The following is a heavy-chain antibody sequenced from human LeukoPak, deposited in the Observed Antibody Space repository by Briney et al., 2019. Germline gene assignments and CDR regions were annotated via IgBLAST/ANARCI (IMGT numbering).Heavy chain of an antibody. Sequence: TGGSLRLSCAASGFTFSSYAMSWVRQAPGKGLEWVSAISGSGGSTYYADSVKGRFTISRDNSKNTLYLQMNSLRAEDTAVYYCAKGGSNYDEIEGRRDAFDIWGQGTMVTVSS. CDR2: ISGSGGST. V-gene: IGHV3-23*01. J-gene: IGHJ3*02. D-gene: IGHD4-11*01. CDR3: AKGGSNYDEIEGRRDAFDI. CDR1: GFTFSSYA.